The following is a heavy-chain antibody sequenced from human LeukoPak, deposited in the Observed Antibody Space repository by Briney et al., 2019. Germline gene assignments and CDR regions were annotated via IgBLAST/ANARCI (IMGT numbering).Heavy chain of an antibody. CDR1: GFTFSSYG. CDR3: IVGAITLDY. J-gene: IGHJ4*02. V-gene: IGHV3-23*01. CDR2: ISGSGGST. Sequence: PGRSLRLSCAASGFTFSSYGMSWVRQAPGKGLEWVSAISGSGGSTYYADSVKGRFTISGDNSKNTLYLQMNSLRAEDTAVYYCIVGAITLDYWGQGTLVTVSS. D-gene: IGHD1-26*01.